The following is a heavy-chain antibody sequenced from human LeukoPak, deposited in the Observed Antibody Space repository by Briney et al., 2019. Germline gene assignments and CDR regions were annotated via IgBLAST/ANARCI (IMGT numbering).Heavy chain of an antibody. D-gene: IGHD6-19*01. CDR1: GFTFSSYA. V-gene: IGHV3-23*01. CDR2: ISGSGGST. J-gene: IGHJ4*02. Sequence: GGSLRLSCAASGFTFSSYAMSWVRQAPGKGLEWVSAISGSGGSTYYADSVKGRFTISRDNSKNTLYLQMNSLRGEDTAVYYCARSGVAGTFDYWGQGTLVTVSS. CDR3: ARSGVAGTFDY.